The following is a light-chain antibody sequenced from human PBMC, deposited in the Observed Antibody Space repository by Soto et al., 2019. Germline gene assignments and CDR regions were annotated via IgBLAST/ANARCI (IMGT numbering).Light chain of an antibody. J-gene: IGLJ3*02. CDR2: EVS. V-gene: IGLV2-8*01. CDR1: SSDVGGSNF. CDR3: SSYASAITVV. Sequence: QSVLTQPPSASGSPGQSVTISCTGTSSDVGGSNFVSWYHQYPGKAPKLMIYEVSKRPSGVPDRFSGSRSGNTASLTVSGLQTEDEADYYCSSYASAITVVFGGGTKLTVL.